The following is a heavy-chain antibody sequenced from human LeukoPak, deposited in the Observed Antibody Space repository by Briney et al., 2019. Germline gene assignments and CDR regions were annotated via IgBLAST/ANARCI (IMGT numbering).Heavy chain of an antibody. V-gene: IGHV3-48*01. CDR2: ISSSSSTI. CDR3: ASGYSSGWPFDY. D-gene: IGHD6-19*01. J-gene: IGHJ4*02. CDR1: GFTFSSYS. Sequence: PGGSLRLSCAASGFTFSSYSMNWVRQAPGKGLEWVSYISSSSSTIYYADSVKGRFTISRDNSKNTLYLQMNSLRAEDTAVYYCASGYSSGWPFDYWGQGTLVTVSS.